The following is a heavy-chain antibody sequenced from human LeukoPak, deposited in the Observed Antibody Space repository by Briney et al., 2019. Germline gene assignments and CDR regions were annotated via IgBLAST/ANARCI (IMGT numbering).Heavy chain of an antibody. Sequence: GASVKVSCEASGYTLTDYYVHWVRQAPGQGLEWMGWINPNSGGTKYAQNFQGRVTMTRDTSISTAYMELSRLRSDDTAVYYCARERREFFDYWGQGTLVTVSS. D-gene: IGHD3-10*01. CDR1: GYTLTDYY. CDR3: ARERREFFDY. V-gene: IGHV1-2*02. J-gene: IGHJ4*02. CDR2: INPNSGGT.